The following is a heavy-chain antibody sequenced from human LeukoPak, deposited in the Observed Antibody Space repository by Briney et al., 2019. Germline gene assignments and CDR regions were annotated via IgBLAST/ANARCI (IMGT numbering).Heavy chain of an antibody. V-gene: IGHV3-74*01. CDR2: INNDGSDT. D-gene: IGHD2-2*01. Sequence: PGGSLRLSCATSGFTFNNYWMHWVRQAPGRGLVWVSHINNDGSDTSYADAVKGRFTVSRDNAKNTMYLQMNSLRADDTAVYYCVRGEGWYCGSTSCFTYWFDSWGQGALVTVSS. CDR1: GFTFNNYW. CDR3: VRGEGWYCGSTSCFTYWFDS. J-gene: IGHJ5*01.